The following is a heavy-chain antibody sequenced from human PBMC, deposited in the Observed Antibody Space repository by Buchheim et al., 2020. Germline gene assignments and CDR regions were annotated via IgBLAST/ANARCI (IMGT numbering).Heavy chain of an antibody. CDR3: AKDKGWLVFHFDY. V-gene: IGHV3-23*04. D-gene: IGHD6-19*01. CDR2: ISSGGRT. CDR1: GFTFSSYA. Sequence: EVQLVESGGGLVQPGGSLRLSCAASGFTFSSYAMSWVRQAPGKGLEWVSAISSGGRTYYADSVKGRFTISRDNSKNTLYLQMNSLRAEDTAVYYCAKDKGWLVFHFDYWGQGTL. J-gene: IGHJ4*02.